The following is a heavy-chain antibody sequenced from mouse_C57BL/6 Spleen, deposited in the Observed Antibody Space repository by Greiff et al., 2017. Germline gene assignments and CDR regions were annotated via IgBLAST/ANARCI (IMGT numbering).Heavy chain of an antibody. Sequence: QVQLQQPGAELVMPGASVKLSCKASGYTFTSYWMHWVKQRPGQGLEWIGEIDPSDSYTNYNQKFKGKSTLTVDKSSSTAYMQLSSLTSEDSAVYYCARDHDYGSPYFDYWGQGTTLTVSS. D-gene: IGHD1-1*01. CDR2: IDPSDSYT. V-gene: IGHV1-69*01. J-gene: IGHJ2*01. CDR3: ARDHDYGSPYFDY. CDR1: GYTFTSYW.